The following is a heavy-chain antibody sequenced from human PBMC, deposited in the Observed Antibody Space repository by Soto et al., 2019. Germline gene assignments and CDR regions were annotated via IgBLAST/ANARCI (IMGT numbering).Heavy chain of an antibody. J-gene: IGHJ4*02. D-gene: IGHD1-26*01. CDR2: INGGNGDT. CDR3: ARGRSLFRAGDTSVNFFDY. Sequence: VQLVKSEAEVKKPGASVKVSCKASGYTHSSYGLHWVRQAPGQRLEWLGWINGGNGDTMYAQQFQDRDTMTRGTSANTAYTDESSLASKDTAVYFCARGRSLFRAGDTSVNFFDYRGPGTLVPISS. V-gene: IGHV1-3*01. CDR1: GYTHSSYG.